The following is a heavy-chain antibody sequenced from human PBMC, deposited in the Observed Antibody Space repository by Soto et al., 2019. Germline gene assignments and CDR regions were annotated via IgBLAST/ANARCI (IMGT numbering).Heavy chain of an antibody. CDR3: AEARIWGGDGYNSYYYNAMDV. D-gene: IGHD3-16*01. Sequence: EMQLVESGGGLVQPGRSLRLSCAASGFTVDDYAMYWVRQGPGKGLDWVSGISWDSGRIGYAVSVKGRFTISRDNAKRSMYLRMNSMRPEDMELYYWAEARIWGGDGYNSYYYNAMDVWGQGTTVTVSS. CDR2: ISWDSGRI. J-gene: IGHJ6*02. V-gene: IGHV3-9*03. CDR1: GFTVDDYA.